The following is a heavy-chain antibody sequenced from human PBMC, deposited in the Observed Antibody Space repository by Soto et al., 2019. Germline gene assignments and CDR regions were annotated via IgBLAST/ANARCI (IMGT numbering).Heavy chain of an antibody. CDR1: GGSISSYY. CDR3: ARDKIGYYASSGHYYYYGMDV. Sequence: PSETLSLTCTVSGGSISSYYWSWIRQPPGKGLEWIGYIYYSGSTNYNPSLKSRVTISVDTSKNQFSLKLSSVTAADTAVYYCARDKIGYYASSGHYYYYGMDVWRQGTTVTVSS. CDR2: IYYSGST. J-gene: IGHJ6*02. V-gene: IGHV4-59*01. D-gene: IGHD3-22*01.